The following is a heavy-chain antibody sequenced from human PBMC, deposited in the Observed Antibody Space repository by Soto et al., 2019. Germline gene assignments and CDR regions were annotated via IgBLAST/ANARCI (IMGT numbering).Heavy chain of an antibody. J-gene: IGHJ4*02. CDR3: ATSMIVGATHIHYYFDY. CDR1: GYTLTELS. V-gene: IGHV1-24*01. Sequence: ASVKVSCKVSGYTLTELSMHWVRQAPGKGLEWMGGFDPEDGETIYAQKFQGRVTMTEDTSTDTAYMELSSLRSEDTAVYYCATSMIVGATHIHYYFDYWGQGTLVTVSS. CDR2: FDPEDGET. D-gene: IGHD1-26*01.